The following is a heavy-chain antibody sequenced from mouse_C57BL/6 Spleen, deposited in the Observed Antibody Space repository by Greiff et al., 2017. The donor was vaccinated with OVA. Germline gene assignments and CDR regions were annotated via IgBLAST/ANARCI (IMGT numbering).Heavy chain of an antibody. V-gene: IGHV2-2*01. CDR1: GFSLTSYG. Sequence: QVPLKESGPGLVQPSQSLSITCTVSGFSLTSYGVHWVRQSPGTGLEWLGVIWSGGSTDYNAAFISRLSISKDNSKSQVFFKMNSLQADDTAIYYCARSLVTTDYYYAMDYWGQGTSVTVSS. CDR2: IWSGGST. D-gene: IGHD2-2*01. J-gene: IGHJ4*01. CDR3: ARSLVTTDYYYAMDY.